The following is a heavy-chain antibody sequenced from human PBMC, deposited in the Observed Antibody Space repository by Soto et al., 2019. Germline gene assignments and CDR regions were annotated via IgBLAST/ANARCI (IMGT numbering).Heavy chain of an antibody. J-gene: IGHJ4*02. Sequence: HVQLVQSGGELKKPGASVKVSCNTSGYTFNTYFITWVRQAPGQGLEWMGWFSPHNGNTNYAEKFQGRVTMTADTITKTAYMELRNLRIDDTAVYYCARDTGNSFDYWGQGTPVTVSS. V-gene: IGHV1-18*01. CDR3: ARDTGNSFDY. CDR2: FSPHNGNT. CDR1: GYTFNTYF.